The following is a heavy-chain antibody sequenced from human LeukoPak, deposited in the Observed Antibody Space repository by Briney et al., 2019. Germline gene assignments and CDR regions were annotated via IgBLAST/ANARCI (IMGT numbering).Heavy chain of an antibody. CDR1: GVTFNTYA. CDR3: AIGRRAVADTSARPIHY. J-gene: IGHJ4*02. V-gene: IGHV3-23*01. Sequence: GGSLRLSCAASGVTFNTYAMSWVCQAPGKGLEWVSAISGSGGTTYYADSVKGRFTISRDNSRNTMNLQMHSVRDEDTAIYYGAIGRRAVADTSARPIHYWGQGPLVTVSS. D-gene: IGHD6-19*01. CDR2: ISGSGGTT.